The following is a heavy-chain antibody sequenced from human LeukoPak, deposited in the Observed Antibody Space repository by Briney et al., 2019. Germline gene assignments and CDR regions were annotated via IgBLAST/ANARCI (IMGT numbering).Heavy chain of an antibody. CDR1: GYTFTGYY. CDR2: INPNNGGT. CDR3: ARVDGGEWYYFDY. J-gene: IGHJ4*02. D-gene: IGHD2-8*02. Sequence: ASVKVSCKTSGYTFTGYYMHWVRHAPGQGLEWMGWINPNNGGTNYAQKFQGRVTMTLDTSISTGYMELSSLRSDDTAIYFCARVDGGEWYYFDYWGQGTLVTVFS. V-gene: IGHV1-2*02.